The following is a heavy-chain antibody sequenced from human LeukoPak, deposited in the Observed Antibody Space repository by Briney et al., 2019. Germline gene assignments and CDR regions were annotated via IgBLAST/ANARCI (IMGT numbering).Heavy chain of an antibody. Sequence: GGSLRLSCAVSGFTVSTIYMSWVRQAPGKGLEWVSVIHGDGTTYYADSVKGRFTISRDNSKNTLYLQMNTLRGDDTAVYYCARANRGAFDQWGQGTLVTVFS. D-gene: IGHD1-26*01. J-gene: IGHJ4*02. V-gene: IGHV3-53*01. CDR1: GFTVSTIY. CDR2: IHGDGTT. CDR3: ARANRGAFDQ.